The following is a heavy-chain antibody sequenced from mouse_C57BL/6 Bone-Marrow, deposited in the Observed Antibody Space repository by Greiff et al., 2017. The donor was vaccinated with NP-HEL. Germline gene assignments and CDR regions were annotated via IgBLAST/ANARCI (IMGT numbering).Heavy chain of an antibody. CDR2: IDPSDSYT. D-gene: IGHD4-1*01. Sequence: QVQLQQPGAELVRPGTSVKLSCKASGYTFTSYWMHWVKQRPGQGLEWIGVIDPSDSYTNYNQKFKGKATLTVDTSSSTAYMQLSSRTSEDSAVYYCARRKVTGTGDYWGQGTTLTVSS. CDR1: GYTFTSYW. J-gene: IGHJ2*01. V-gene: IGHV1-59*01. CDR3: ARRKVTGTGDY.